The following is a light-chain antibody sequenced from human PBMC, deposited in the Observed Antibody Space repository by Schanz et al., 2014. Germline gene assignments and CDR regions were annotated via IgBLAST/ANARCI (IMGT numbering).Light chain of an antibody. CDR1: QRVNTNF. J-gene: IGKJ4*01. V-gene: IGKV3D-20*02. Sequence: ENVLTQSPGTLSLSPGERATLSCRASQRVNTNFLAWYQQKPGQAPRLLIYSASRRATGIPARFSGSGSGTDFTLTITSLEPEDFAVYYCQQRSTWFSFGGGTRVEIK. CDR3: QQRSTWFS. CDR2: SAS.